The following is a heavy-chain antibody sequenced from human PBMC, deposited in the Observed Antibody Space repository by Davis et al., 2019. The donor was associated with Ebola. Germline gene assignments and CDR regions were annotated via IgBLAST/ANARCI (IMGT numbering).Heavy chain of an antibody. CDR2: INTGNGNT. V-gene: IGHV1-3*04. J-gene: IGHJ4*02. CDR1: GYTFTDYG. CDR3: ARDGGVPAAGAADY. D-gene: IGHD2-2*01. Sequence: ASVKVSCKASGYTFTDYGIHWVRQAPGQSLDWMGWINTGNGNTRYSQNFQGRVTLTRDTSASTAYMELSRLRSDDTAVYYCARDGGVPAAGAADYWGQGTLVTVSS.